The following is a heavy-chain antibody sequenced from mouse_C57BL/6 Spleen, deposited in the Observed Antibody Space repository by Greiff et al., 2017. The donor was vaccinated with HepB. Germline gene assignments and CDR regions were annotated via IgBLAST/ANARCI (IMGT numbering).Heavy chain of an antibody. CDR1: GYTFTSYW. CDR3: ALYYYGSSYVGAMDY. D-gene: IGHD1-1*01. V-gene: IGHV1-61*01. Sequence: VQLQQPGAELVRPGSSVKLSRKASGYTFTSYWMDWVKQRPGQGLEWIGNIYPSDSETHYNQKFKDKATLTVDKSSSTAYMQLSSLTSEDSAVYYCALYYYGSSYVGAMDYWGQGTSVTVSS. CDR2: IYPSDSET. J-gene: IGHJ4*01.